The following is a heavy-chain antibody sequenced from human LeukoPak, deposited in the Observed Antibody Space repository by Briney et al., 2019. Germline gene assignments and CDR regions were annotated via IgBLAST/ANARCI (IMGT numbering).Heavy chain of an antibody. CDR3: AKDSITMVRGAITCFDY. Sequence: GGSLRLSCAASGFTFSSYAMSWVRQAPGKGLEWVSAISGSGGSTYYADSVKARFTISRDNSKNTLYLQMNSLRAEDTAVYYCAKDSITMVRGAITCFDYWGQGTLVTVSS. J-gene: IGHJ4*02. D-gene: IGHD3-10*01. CDR1: GFTFSSYA. V-gene: IGHV3-23*01. CDR2: ISGSGGST.